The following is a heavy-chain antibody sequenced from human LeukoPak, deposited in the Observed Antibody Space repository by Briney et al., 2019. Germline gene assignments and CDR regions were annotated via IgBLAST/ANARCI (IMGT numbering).Heavy chain of an antibody. CDR2: ISSSSTI. J-gene: IGHJ6*03. Sequence: GGSLRLSCAASGFTFSSYSMNWVRQAPGKGLEWVSYISSSSTIYYADSVKGRFTISRDNAKNSLYLQMNSLRAEDTAVYYCVRERRITIFGVDYMDVWGKGTTVTVSS. CDR1: GFTFSSYS. V-gene: IGHV3-48*01. D-gene: IGHD3-3*01. CDR3: VRERRITIFGVDYMDV.